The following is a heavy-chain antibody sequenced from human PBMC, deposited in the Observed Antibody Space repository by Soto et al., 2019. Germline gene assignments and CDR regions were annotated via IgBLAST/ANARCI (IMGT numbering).Heavy chain of an antibody. J-gene: IGHJ4*02. CDR2: VSYDGSNM. D-gene: IGHD6-19*01. V-gene: IGHV3-30*18. CDR1: GFTFSSYA. CDR3: AKSRDPSKVAAPYYFDY. Sequence: QVQLVESGGGVVQPGRSLRLSCAASGFTFSSYAMHWVRQAPGKGLEWIIIVSYDGSNMHYTDSVKGRFTVSRDNSKNTLYLQMNSLRDEDTAVYYCAKSRDPSKVAAPYYFDYWGQGTLVTVSS.